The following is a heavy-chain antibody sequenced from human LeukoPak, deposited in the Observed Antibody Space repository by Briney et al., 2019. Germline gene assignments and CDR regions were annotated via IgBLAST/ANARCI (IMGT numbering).Heavy chain of an antibody. CDR3: ARDVAAALDY. CDR2: IYHSGST. V-gene: IGHV4-38-2*02. D-gene: IGHD6-13*01. J-gene: IGHJ4*02. Sequence: KSSETLSLTCAVSGYSISSGYYWGWIRQPPGKGLEWIGNIYHSGSTYYNPSLKSRVTISVDTSKNQFSLKLSSVTAADTAVYYCARDVAAALDYWGQGTLVTVSS. CDR1: GYSISSGYY.